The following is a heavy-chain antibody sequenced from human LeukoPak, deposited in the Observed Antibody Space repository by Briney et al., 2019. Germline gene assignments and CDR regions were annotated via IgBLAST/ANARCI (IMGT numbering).Heavy chain of an antibody. Sequence: PGGSLKLSCAASGFTFSGYGMHWVRQAPGKGLEWVAFVRYDSSNKYYADSVKGRFTVSRDNSKNTLYLQTNSLRAEDTAVYYCAKDWFNTAMIDYWGQGTLVTVSS. CDR1: GFTFSGYG. CDR2: VRYDSSNK. D-gene: IGHD5-18*01. CDR3: AKDWFNTAMIDY. J-gene: IGHJ4*02. V-gene: IGHV3-30*02.